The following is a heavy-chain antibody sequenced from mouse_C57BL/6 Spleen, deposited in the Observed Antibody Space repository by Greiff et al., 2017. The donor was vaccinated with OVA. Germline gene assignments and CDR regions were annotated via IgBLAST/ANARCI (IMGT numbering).Heavy chain of an antibody. CDR1: GYTFTSYW. Sequence: QVQLKQPGAELVRPGSSVKLSCKASGYTFTSYWMHWVKQRPIQGLEWIGNIDPSDSETHYNQKFKDKATLTVDKSSSTAYMQLSSLTSEDSAVYYCARSEYDYDGSWFAYWGQGTLVTVSA. V-gene: IGHV1-52*01. CDR3: ARSEYDYDGSWFAY. D-gene: IGHD2-4*01. J-gene: IGHJ3*01. CDR2: IDPSDSET.